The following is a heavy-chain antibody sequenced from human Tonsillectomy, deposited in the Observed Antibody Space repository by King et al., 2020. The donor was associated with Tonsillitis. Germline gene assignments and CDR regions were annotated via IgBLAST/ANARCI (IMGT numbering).Heavy chain of an antibody. CDR2: IYDSGST. J-gene: IGHJ4*02. CDR1: GGSISSYY. Sequence: LQLQESGPGLVKTSETLSLTCTVSGGSISSYYWSWVRQPPGKGLEWIGYIYDSGSTNYNTSLKSRGTISVDTSKNQLSLKLSSVTAADTAVYYCARGSNIAAAGTGYYFDYWGQGTLVTVSS. CDR3: ARGSNIAAAGTGYYFDY. V-gene: IGHV4-59*01. D-gene: IGHD6-13*01.